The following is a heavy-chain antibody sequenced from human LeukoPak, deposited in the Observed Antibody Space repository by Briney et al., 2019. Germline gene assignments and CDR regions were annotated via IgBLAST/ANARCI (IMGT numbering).Heavy chain of an antibody. V-gene: IGHV4-59*01. J-gene: IGHJ4*02. D-gene: IGHD1-26*01. CDR3: ARDRSGSYGAYFDY. CDR1: GGSISTYY. Sequence: SETLSLTCTVSGGSISTYYWSWIRQPPGKGLEWIGYSYYSGSTNYNYNPSLKSRLTISVHTSKNQFSLKLRSVTAADTALHYCARDRSGSYGAYFDYWGQGILVTVSS. CDR2: SYYSGST.